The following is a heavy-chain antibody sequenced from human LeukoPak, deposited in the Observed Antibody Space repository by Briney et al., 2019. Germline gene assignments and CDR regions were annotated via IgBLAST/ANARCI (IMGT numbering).Heavy chain of an antibody. CDR1: GFTFGDYS. V-gene: IGHV3-49*04. Sequence: GGSLRLSCRGSGFTFGDYSMTWVRQAPGKGLEWVGFIRSKASGETTEYAASVKGRFTISRDDSNSIAYLQMNSLKIEDTAVYYCSRDGSYYFYYYMDVWGTGTTVTVSS. D-gene: IGHD1-26*01. J-gene: IGHJ6*03. CDR2: IRSKASGETT. CDR3: SRDGSYYFYYYMDV.